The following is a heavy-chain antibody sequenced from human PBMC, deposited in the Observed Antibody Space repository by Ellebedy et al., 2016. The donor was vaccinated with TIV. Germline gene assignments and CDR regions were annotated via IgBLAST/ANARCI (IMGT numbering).Heavy chain of an antibody. CDR2: LSGSGGTA. CDR1: GFTFRSYA. V-gene: IGHV3-23*01. J-gene: IGHJ4*02. CDR3: ARIIEGPHY. Sequence: GGSLRLXXAASGFTFRSYAMYWVRQAPGKGLEWVSTLSGSGGTADYADSVKGRFTISRDNSQNTLYLQMNSLRAEDTAVYYCARIIEGPHYWGQGALVTVSS.